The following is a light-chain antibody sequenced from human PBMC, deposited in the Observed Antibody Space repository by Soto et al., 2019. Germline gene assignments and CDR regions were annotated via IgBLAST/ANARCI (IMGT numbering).Light chain of an antibody. CDR3: LQDDPYPLT. CDR1: QAIRND. V-gene: IGKV1-6*01. CDR2: DAS. J-gene: IGKJ4*01. Sequence: AVQMTQSPSSLSASVGARVTITCRASQAIRNDLSWYQQKPGKAPKLLIFDASKLQSGVPSRFSGSGFGTDFTLTITTLQPEDFATYYCLQDDPYPLTFGGGTKVEIK.